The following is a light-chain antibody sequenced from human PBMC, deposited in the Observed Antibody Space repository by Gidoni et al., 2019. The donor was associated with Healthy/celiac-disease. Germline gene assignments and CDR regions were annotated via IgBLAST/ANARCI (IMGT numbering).Light chain of an antibody. J-gene: IGKJ4*01. V-gene: IGKV3-15*01. CDR3: QQYNNWTPLT. CDR2: GAS. Sequence: EIVMTQPPATLSVSPGERATLSCRASQRVSSNLAWYQQKPGQAPRLLINGASTRATGIPARFSGSGSGTEFTLTISSLQSEDFAVYYCQQYNNWTPLTFGEGTKVEIK. CDR1: QRVSSN.